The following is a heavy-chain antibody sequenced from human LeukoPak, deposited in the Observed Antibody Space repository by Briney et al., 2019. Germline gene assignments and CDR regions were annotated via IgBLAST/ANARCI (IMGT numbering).Heavy chain of an antibody. Sequence: GGSLRLSCAASGFTFSSYSMNWVRQAPGKGLEWVSSISSSSSYIYYADSVKGRFTISRDNAKNSLYLQMNSLRAEDTAVYYCARDLYGGNSHYYYYMDVWGKGTTVTVSS. CDR3: ARDLYGGNSHYYYYMDV. CDR2: ISSSSSYI. CDR1: GFTFSSYS. D-gene: IGHD4-23*01. V-gene: IGHV3-21*01. J-gene: IGHJ6*03.